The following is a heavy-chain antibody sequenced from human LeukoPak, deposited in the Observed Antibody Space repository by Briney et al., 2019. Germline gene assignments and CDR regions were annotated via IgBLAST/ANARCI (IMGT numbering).Heavy chain of an antibody. V-gene: IGHV3-21*01. Sequence: GGSLRLSCAASGFTFSSYAMNWVRQAPGKGLEWVSSISGSSSYIYYADSVKGRFTISRHNAKNSLYLQMNSLRAEDTAVYYCARVSAGVIGMKDVFDIWGQGTMVTVSS. D-gene: IGHD3-16*02. CDR1: GFTFSSYA. J-gene: IGHJ3*02. CDR3: ARVSAGVIGMKDVFDI. CDR2: ISGSSSYI.